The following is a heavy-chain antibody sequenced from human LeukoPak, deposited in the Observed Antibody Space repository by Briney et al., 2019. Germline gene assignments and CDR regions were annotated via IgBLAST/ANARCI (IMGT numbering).Heavy chain of an antibody. D-gene: IGHD5-18*01. CDR2: VRDNGEN. Sequence: PSETLSLTCTVSGGSINAYYWSWIRQPPGKGLEWIAYVRDNGENNYNPSLKSRVAISVDTANNQISLRLNFVTAADAAIYYCARQPANTAAFDIWGLGTMVTVSS. V-gene: IGHV4-59*08. J-gene: IGHJ3*02. CDR1: GGSINAYY. CDR3: ARQPANTAAFDI.